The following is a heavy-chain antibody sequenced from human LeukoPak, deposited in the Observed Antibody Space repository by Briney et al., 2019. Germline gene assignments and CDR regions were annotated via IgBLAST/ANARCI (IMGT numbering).Heavy chain of an antibody. CDR2: ISSSSSYI. CDR3: ARGIAGTKYYSYWNV. D-gene: IGHD6-13*01. Sequence: GGSLRLSCAASGFTFSSYSMNWVRQAPGKGLEWVSSISSSSSYIYYADSVKGRFTISRDNAKNSLYLQMNSLRAEDTAVYYCARGIAGTKYYSYWNVGGKGPTVTVPS. J-gene: IGHJ6*03. V-gene: IGHV3-21*01. CDR1: GFTFSSYS.